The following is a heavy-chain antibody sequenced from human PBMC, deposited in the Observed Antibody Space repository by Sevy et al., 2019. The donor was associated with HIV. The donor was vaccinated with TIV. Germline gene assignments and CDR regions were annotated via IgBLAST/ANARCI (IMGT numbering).Heavy chain of an antibody. J-gene: IGHJ5*01. Sequence: GGSLRLSCAAPGFTFSAYSMNWVRQAPGKGLEWVSYISSSSGTIYYADSVKGQFTISRDNAKSSLYLQMNGLRAEDTAVYYCARAGGDCYSKNECWFVSWGQGTLVTVSS. D-gene: IGHD2-21*01. CDR3: ARAGGDCYSKNECWFVS. CDR1: GFTFSAYS. CDR2: ISSSSGTI. V-gene: IGHV3-48*01.